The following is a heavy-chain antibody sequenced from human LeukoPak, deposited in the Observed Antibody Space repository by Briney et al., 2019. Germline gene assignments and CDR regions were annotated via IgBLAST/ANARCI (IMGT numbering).Heavy chain of an antibody. Sequence: GGSLRLSCAASEFTFDDYGMGWVRLAPGKGLEWVSGINWNGGSTGYADSVKGRFTISRDNAKNSLYMQMNSLRAEDTALYYCARAIGPHAFDIWGQGTMVTVSS. CDR2: INWNGGST. J-gene: IGHJ3*02. CDR1: EFTFDDYG. V-gene: IGHV3-20*04. CDR3: ARAIGPHAFDI. D-gene: IGHD2-15*01.